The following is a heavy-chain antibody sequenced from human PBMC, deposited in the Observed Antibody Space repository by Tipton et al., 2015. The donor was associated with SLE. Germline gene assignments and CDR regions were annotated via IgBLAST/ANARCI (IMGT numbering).Heavy chain of an antibody. J-gene: IGHJ6*02. CDR2: ISSSGSTI. CDR3: AKDMGPGDSYGLGLTYDYYYYGMDV. V-gene: IGHV3-48*03. Sequence: SLRLSCAASGFTFSSYEMNWVRQAPGKGLEWVSYISSSGSTIYYADSVKGRFTISRDNAKNSLYLQMNSLRAEDTALYYCAKDMGPGDSYGLGLTYDYYYYGMDVWGQVTTFTVSS. CDR1: GFTFSSYE. D-gene: IGHD5-18*01.